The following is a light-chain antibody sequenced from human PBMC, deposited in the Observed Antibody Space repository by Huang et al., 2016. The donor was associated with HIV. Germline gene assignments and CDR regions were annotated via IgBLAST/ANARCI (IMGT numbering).Light chain of an antibody. CDR2: GAS. CDR3: QQYFSSLWS. V-gene: IGKV1-NL1*01. Sequence: DIQMTQSPSPLSASVGDRVTITCRASQGISFSLAWYQQKPGRAPKLLLSGASRLEVGVPPRFTGSGSGADYSLTINGLQPEDFATYYCQQYFSSLWSFGQGTKVDIK. CDR1: QGISFS. J-gene: IGKJ1*01.